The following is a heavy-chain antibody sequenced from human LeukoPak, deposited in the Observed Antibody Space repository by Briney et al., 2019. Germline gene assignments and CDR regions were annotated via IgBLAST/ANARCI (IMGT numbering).Heavy chain of an antibody. V-gene: IGHV1-69*04. CDR3: RIFGVVINPHPIDY. Sequence: SVKVSCKASGGTFSSYAISWVRQAPGQGLEWMGRIIPILGIANYAQKFQGRVTITADKSTSTAYMELSSLRSEDTAVYYCRIFGVVINPHPIDYWGQGTLVTVSS. CDR1: GGTFSSYA. J-gene: IGHJ4*02. D-gene: IGHD3-3*01. CDR2: IIPILGIA.